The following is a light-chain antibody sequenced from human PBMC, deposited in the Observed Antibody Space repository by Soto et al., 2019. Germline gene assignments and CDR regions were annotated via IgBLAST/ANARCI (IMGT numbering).Light chain of an antibody. J-gene: IGLJ2*01. CDR1: SSDVGGYNY. CDR2: DVS. V-gene: IGLV2-14*01. Sequence: QSALTQPASVSGSPGQSITISCTGTSSDVGGYNYVSWYQQHPGKAPKLMIYDVSNRPSGVSNRLSGSKSGNTASLTISGLQAEDEADYYCSSYTSSSTRVFGGGTKLTGL. CDR3: SSYTSSSTRV.